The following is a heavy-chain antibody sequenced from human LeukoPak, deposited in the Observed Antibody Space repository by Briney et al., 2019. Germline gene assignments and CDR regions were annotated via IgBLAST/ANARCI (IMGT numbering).Heavy chain of an antibody. CDR1: GFTFSSYS. Sequence: GGSLRLSCAASGFTFSSYSMNWVRHAPGKGLEWVSSISSSSSYIYYADSVKGRFTISRDNAKNSLYLQMNSLRAEDTAVYYCARDRSDRLAVAGTSAFDYWGQGTLVTVSS. J-gene: IGHJ4*02. V-gene: IGHV3-21*01. CDR2: ISSSSSYI. CDR3: ARDRSDRLAVAGTSAFDY. D-gene: IGHD6-19*01.